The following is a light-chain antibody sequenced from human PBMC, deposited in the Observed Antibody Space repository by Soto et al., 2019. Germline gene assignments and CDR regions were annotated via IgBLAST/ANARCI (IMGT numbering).Light chain of an antibody. J-gene: IGKJ3*01. CDR2: RAS. CDR1: QIINTW. CDR3: QQNETYAGT. V-gene: IGKV1-5*03. Sequence: DIQMTQSPSTLSASVGDRVTITCRASQIINTWLAWYQQKPGKVPKLLIYRASNLVSGVPSRFTGSGSGTEFTLTISSLQPDYFSIYYCQQNETYAGTFGPGTKVDL.